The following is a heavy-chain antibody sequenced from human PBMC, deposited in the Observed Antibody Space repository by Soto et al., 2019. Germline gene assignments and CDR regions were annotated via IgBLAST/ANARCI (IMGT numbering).Heavy chain of an antibody. D-gene: IGHD2-2*01. CDR3: AREGYCSSTSCSHDAFDI. CDR2: IIPILGIA. Sequence: QVQLVQSGAEVKKPGSSVKVSCKASGGTFSSYTISWVRQASGQGLEWMGRIIPILGIANYAQKFQGRVTITADKSTSTAYMELSSLRSEDTAVYYCAREGYCSSTSCSHDAFDIWGQGTMVTVSS. CDR1: GGTFSSYT. J-gene: IGHJ3*02. V-gene: IGHV1-69*08.